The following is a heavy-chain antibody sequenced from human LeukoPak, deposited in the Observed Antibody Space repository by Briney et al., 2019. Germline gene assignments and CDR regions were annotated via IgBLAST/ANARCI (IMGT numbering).Heavy chain of an antibody. J-gene: IGHJ4*02. Sequence: ASVKVSCKASGYNFTGYYMYWVRQAPGQRPEWMGWINPNSGDTNYAQKFQGRVTLTRDTSISTAYMDVNKLTSDDTAVYYCARAKGRGPLFDYWGQGTLVTVSS. D-gene: IGHD3-10*01. CDR3: ARAKGRGPLFDY. CDR2: INPNSGDT. CDR1: GYNFTGYY. V-gene: IGHV1-2*02.